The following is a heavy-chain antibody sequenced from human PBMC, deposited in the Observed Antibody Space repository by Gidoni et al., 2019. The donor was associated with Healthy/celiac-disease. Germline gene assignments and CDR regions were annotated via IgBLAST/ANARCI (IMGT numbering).Heavy chain of an antibody. CDR3: AKDGYSDFWSGSDAFDI. J-gene: IGHJ3*02. CDR1: GFTFDDYA. V-gene: IGHV3-9*01. Sequence: EVQLVESGGGLVQPGRSLRLSCAASGFTFDDYAMHWVRQATGKGLEWVSGISWNSGSIGYADSVKGRFTISRDNAKNSLYLQMNSLRAEDTALYYCAKDGYSDFWSGSDAFDIWGQGTMVTVSS. D-gene: IGHD3-3*01. CDR2: ISWNSGSI.